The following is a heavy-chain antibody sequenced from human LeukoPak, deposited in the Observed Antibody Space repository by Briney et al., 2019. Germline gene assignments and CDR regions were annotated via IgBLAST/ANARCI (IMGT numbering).Heavy chain of an antibody. J-gene: IGHJ4*02. CDR2: IDGGGDRT. Sequence: GGSLRLSCAASGFALSGFPMHWVRQAPGKGLEWVSAIDGGGDRTFYADSVKGRFTISRDNSNNTLYLQMDSLRAEDTATYYCAKLNRGSPVNYFGLDCWGQGILVTVSS. CDR3: AKLNRGSPVNYFGLDC. V-gene: IGHV3-23*01. CDR1: GFALSGFP. D-gene: IGHD3-3*01.